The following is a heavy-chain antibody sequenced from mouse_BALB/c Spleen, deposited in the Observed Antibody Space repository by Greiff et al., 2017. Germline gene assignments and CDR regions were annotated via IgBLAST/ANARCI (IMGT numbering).Heavy chain of an antibody. Sequence: VQLKQSGAELVKPGASVKLSCTASGFNIKDTYMHWVKQRPEQGLEWIGRIDPANGNTKYDPKFQGKATITADTSSNTAYLQLSSLTSEDTAVYYCAVYYRYDVAAWFAYWGQGTLVTVSA. CDR1: GFNIKDTY. J-gene: IGHJ3*01. V-gene: IGHV14-3*02. CDR3: AVYYRYDVAAWFAY. D-gene: IGHD2-14*01. CDR2: IDPANGNT.